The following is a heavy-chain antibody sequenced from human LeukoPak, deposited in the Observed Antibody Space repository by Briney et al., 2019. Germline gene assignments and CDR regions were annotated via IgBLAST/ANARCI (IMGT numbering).Heavy chain of an antibody. CDR3: AKAPDYYDSSGNNAFDI. CDR2: ISYDGSNK. J-gene: IGHJ3*02. V-gene: IGHV3-30*18. D-gene: IGHD3-22*01. Sequence: GGSLRLSCAASGFTFSSYGMHWVRQAPGKGLEWVAVISYDGSNKYYADSVKGRFTISRDNSKNTLYLQMNSLRAEDTAVYYCAKAPDYYDSSGNNAFDIWGQGTMVTVSS. CDR1: GFTFSSYG.